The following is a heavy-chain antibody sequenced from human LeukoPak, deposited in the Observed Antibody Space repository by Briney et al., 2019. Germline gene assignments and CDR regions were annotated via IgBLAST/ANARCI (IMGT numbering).Heavy chain of an antibody. CDR2: ISSTGSTI. CDR3: AKDGAISSRYYYYYYMDV. J-gene: IGHJ6*03. CDR1: GFSFSNYE. V-gene: IGHV3-48*03. D-gene: IGHD1-26*01. Sequence: GGSLRLSCAASGFSFSNYEINWVRQAPGKGLEWVSYISSTGSTIFYADSVKGRFTISRDNSKNSLYLQMNSLRAEDTALYYCAKDGAISSRYYYYYYMDVWGKGTTVTVSS.